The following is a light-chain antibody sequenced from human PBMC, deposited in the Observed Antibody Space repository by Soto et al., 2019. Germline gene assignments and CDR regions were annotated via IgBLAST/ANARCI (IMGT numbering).Light chain of an antibody. CDR1: QSISTK. CDR2: GAS. J-gene: IGKJ1*01. V-gene: IGKV3-15*01. CDR3: QQYNDWPRT. Sequence: EIVLTQSPATLSVSPGESATLSCRASQSISTKLAWYQQKPGQAPRLLIYGASTRATGIPARFSGSGSGTEFTLTISSLQSEDFAVYYCQQYNDWPRTFGQGTKVDI.